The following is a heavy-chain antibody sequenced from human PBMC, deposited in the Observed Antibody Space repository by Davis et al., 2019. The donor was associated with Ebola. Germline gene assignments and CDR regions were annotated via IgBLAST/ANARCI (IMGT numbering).Heavy chain of an antibody. CDR3: VRDYLFALDI. V-gene: IGHV3-48*02. CDR2: IGTRGDPT. CDR1: GFIFSDYT. Sequence: PGGSLRLSCAASGFIFSDYTMNWVRQAPGKSLEWVSYIGTRGDPTVYADSVKGRFTFSRDDANNSLSLLMNNLRDEDTAIYYCVRDYLFALDIWGQGTMVTVSS. J-gene: IGHJ3*02.